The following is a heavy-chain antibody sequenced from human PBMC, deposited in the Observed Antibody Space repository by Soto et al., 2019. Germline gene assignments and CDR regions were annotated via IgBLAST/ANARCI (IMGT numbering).Heavy chain of an antibody. Sequence: GGSLRLSCEASGFTFSAFGMHWVSQAPGKGLEWVAIISYDGILKYYADPVKGRFTISRDTSKSALYLQMNSLRPEDTAVYYCAKDFKISGGHYGSLNYYYGMDVWGQGTTVTVSS. V-gene: IGHV3-30*18. D-gene: IGHD3-10*01. CDR1: GFTFSAFG. CDR3: AKDFKISGGHYGSLNYYYGMDV. CDR2: ISYDGILK. J-gene: IGHJ6*02.